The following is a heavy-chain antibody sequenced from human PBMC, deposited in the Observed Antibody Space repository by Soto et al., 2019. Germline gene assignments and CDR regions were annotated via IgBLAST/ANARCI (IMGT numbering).Heavy chain of an antibody. D-gene: IGHD1-26*01. CDR1: GGSVGSGSYS. J-gene: IGHJ4*02. V-gene: IGHV4-61*01. CDR2: VYPSGTT. CDR3: ARGGGSYYIAY. Sequence: SETLSLTCTVSGGSVGSGSYSWSWMRQPPGKGLEWIGYVYPSGTTNYNPSLKSRVTISVDTSKSQFSLKLSPVTAADTAVYYCARGGGSYYIAYWGQGTLVTVSS.